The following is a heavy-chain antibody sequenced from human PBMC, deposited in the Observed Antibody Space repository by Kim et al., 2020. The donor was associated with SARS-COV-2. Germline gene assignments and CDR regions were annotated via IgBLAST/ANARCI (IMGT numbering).Heavy chain of an antibody. J-gene: IGHJ4*02. Sequence: SETLSLTCTVSGGSISSYYWSWIRQPPGKGLEWIGYIYYSGSTNYNPSLKSRVTISVDTSKNQFSLKLSSVTAADTAVYYCARDRILNGYSYGIDYWGQGTLVTVSS. CDR2: IYYSGST. V-gene: IGHV4-59*13. CDR1: GGSISSYY. D-gene: IGHD5-18*01. CDR3: ARDRILNGYSYGIDY.